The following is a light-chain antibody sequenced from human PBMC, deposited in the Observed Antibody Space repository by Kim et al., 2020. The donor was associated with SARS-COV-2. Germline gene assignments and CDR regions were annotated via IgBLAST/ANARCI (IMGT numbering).Light chain of an antibody. Sequence: ELTQPPSASGTPGQRVTISCSGSSSNIGTNYVYWYQQLPGTSPKLLIYRNNQRPSGVPDRFSGSKSGTSASLAINGLRSEDEADYYCAAWDDSLSGVVFGGGTKVTVL. CDR1: SSNIGTNY. V-gene: IGLV1-47*01. CDR2: RNN. J-gene: IGLJ2*01. CDR3: AAWDDSLSGVV.